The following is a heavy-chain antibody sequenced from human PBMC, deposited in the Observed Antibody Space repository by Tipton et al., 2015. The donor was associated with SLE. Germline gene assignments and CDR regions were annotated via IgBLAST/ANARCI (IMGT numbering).Heavy chain of an antibody. Sequence: LRLSCAVYGGSFSGYYWSWIRQPPGKGLEWIGYIYYSGSTYYNPSLKSRVTISVDTSKNQFSLKLSSVTAADTAVYYCARVTGERSYFDYWGQGTLVTVSS. J-gene: IGHJ4*02. D-gene: IGHD7-27*01. V-gene: IGHV4-34*09. CDR3: ARVTGERSYFDY. CDR1: GGSFSGYY. CDR2: IYYSGST.